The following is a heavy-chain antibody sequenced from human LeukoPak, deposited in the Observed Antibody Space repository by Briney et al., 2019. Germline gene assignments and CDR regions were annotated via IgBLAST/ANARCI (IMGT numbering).Heavy chain of an antibody. J-gene: IGHJ5*02. CDR1: GGSISAYY. CDR2: VYRTGNT. Sequence: SETLSLTCSVSGGSISAYYWSWIRQPAGKGLEWIGRVYRTGNTNYNPSLQSRVTMSVDTSKNQISLRLRSVTAADTAVYFCARGGTTVTPGLLWFDPWGQGTLVTVSS. D-gene: IGHD4-17*01. CDR3: ARGGTTVTPGLLWFDP. V-gene: IGHV4-4*07.